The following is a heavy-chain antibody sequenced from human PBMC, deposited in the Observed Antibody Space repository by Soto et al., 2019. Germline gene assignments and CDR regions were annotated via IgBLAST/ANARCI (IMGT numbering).Heavy chain of an antibody. CDR1: GGSFSGYY. J-gene: IGHJ4*02. V-gene: IGHV4-34*01. CDR3: ARGRMVRGVISRYYFDY. CDR2: INHSGST. Sequence: VSGGSFSGYYCSWIRQAPGKGLEWIGEINHSGSTNYNPSLKSRVTISVDTSKNQFSLKLSSVTAADTAVYYCARGRMVRGVISRYYFDYWGQGTLVTVSS. D-gene: IGHD3-10*01.